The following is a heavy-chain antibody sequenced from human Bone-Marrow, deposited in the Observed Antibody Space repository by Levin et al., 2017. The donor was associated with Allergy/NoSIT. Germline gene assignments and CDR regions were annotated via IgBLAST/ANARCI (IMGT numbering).Heavy chain of an antibody. CDR2: INTNNFNT. J-gene: IGHJ5*02. CDR1: GYTFTDYG. Sequence: ASVKVSCKASGYTFTDYGISWVRQGQAPGQGLELMGWINTNNFNTNYVQKFQGRFTMTTETSTSTAYMELRSLRSDDTAVYYCARRYCSGGSCYLDPWGQGTLVTVSS. CDR3: ARRYCSGGSCYLDP. D-gene: IGHD2-15*01. V-gene: IGHV1-18*01.